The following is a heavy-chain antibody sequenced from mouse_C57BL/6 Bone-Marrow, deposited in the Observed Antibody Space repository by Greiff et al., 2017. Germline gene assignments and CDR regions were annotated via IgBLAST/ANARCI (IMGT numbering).Heavy chain of an antibody. CDR2: ISSGGSYT. CDR3: ARRYDGYYRDYFDY. CDR1: GFTFSSYG. V-gene: IGHV5-6*02. Sequence: EVKLVESGGDLVKPGGSLKLSCAASGFTFSSYGMSWVRQTPDKRLEWVATISSGGSYTYYPESVKGRFTISRDNTKNTLYLQMSSLKSEDTAMYYCARRYDGYYRDYFDYWGQGTTLTVSS. D-gene: IGHD2-3*01. J-gene: IGHJ2*01.